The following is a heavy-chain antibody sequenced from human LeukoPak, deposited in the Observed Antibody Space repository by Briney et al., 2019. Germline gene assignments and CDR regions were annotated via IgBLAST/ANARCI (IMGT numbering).Heavy chain of an antibody. V-gene: IGHV4-39*01. J-gene: IGHJ5*02. CDR2: VHYSGST. CDR1: GGSIRSTSYY. Sequence: SETLSLTCTVSGGSIRSTSYYWGWIRQPPGKGLEWLGSVHYSGSTYDNPSLKSRVTISVDTSKNQFSLKLISVTAADTAVYYCARRSTVAGRGRFDPWGRGTLVTVSS. D-gene: IGHD6-19*01. CDR3: ARRSTVAGRGRFDP.